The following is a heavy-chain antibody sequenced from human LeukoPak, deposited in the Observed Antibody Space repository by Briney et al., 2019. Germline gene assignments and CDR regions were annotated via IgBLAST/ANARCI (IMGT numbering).Heavy chain of an antibody. J-gene: IGHJ3*02. CDR1: GYTFTSYD. V-gene: IGHV1-8*01. CDR2: MNPNSGNT. D-gene: IGHD1-26*01. CDR3: ARALWEWEDDAFDI. Sequence: ASVKVSCKASGYTFTSYDINWVRQATGQGLEWMGWMNPNSGNTGYAQKFQGRVTMTRNTSISTAYMELSSLRSEDTAVYYCARALWEWEDDAFDIWGQGTMVTVSS.